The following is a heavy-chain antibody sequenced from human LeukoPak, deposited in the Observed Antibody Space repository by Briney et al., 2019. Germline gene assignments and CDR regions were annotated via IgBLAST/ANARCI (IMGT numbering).Heavy chain of an antibody. V-gene: IGHV3-21*01. CDR1: GFTFSSYS. CDR2: ISSSSSYI. CDR3: AKDTSGYIDY. Sequence: GGSLRLSCAASGFTFSSYSMNWVRQAPGKELEWVSSISSSSSYIYYADSVKGRFTISRDNSKNTLYLQMNSLRAEDTAVYYCAKDTSGYIDYWGQGTLVTVSS. J-gene: IGHJ4*02. D-gene: IGHD2-8*01.